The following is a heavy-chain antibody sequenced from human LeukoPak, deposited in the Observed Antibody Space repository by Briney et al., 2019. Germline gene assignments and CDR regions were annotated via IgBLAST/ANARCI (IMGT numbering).Heavy chain of an antibody. CDR3: ARERAMVIFDY. Sequence: PSETLSLTCAVYGGSFSGYYWSWIRQPPGKGLEWIGEIYHSGSTNYNPSLKSRVTISVDKSKNQFSLKLSSVTAADTAVYYCARERAMVIFDYWGQGTLVTVSS. CDR2: IYHSGST. J-gene: IGHJ4*02. D-gene: IGHD5-18*01. CDR1: GGSFSGYY. V-gene: IGHV4-34*01.